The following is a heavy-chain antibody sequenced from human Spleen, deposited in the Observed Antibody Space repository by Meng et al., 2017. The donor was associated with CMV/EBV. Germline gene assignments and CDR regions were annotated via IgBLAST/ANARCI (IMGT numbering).Heavy chain of an antibody. CDR3: ARSSGTNSYFDY. CDR2: ISYDGTNE. J-gene: IGHJ4*02. D-gene: IGHD1-26*01. CDR1: GLSFSTYA. V-gene: IGHV3-30-3*01. Sequence: CVASGLSFSTYAMHWVRQAPGKGLEWVAVISYDGTNEYHGDSMKGRFTISRDNSKNTLYLQINSLRPDDTAIYYCARSSGTNSYFDYWGQGTLVTVSS.